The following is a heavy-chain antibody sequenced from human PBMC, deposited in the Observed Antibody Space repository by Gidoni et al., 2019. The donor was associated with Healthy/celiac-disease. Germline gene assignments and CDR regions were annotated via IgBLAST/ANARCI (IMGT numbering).Heavy chain of an antibody. CDR1: GFTFRTYG. J-gene: IGHJ3*02. CDR2: IWYDGSNK. CDR3: ARDRGYCSGGSCYGDAFDI. Sequence: QVQLVESGGGVFQPGRSLRLSCTASGFTFRTYGMPWFRRAPGKGLEWVAVIWYDGSNKYYADSVKGRFTISRDNSKNTLYLQMNSLRAEDTAVYYCARDRGYCSGGSCYGDAFDIWGQGTMVTVSS. D-gene: IGHD2-15*01. V-gene: IGHV3-33*01.